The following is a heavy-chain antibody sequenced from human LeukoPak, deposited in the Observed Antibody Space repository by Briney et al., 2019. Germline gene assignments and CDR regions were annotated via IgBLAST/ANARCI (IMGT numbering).Heavy chain of an antibody. CDR1: GFTVSSNY. CDR2: IYSGGST. J-gene: IGHJ4*02. V-gene: IGHV3-66*01. D-gene: IGHD6-19*01. Sequence: PGGSLRLSCAASGFTVSSNYMSWVRQAPGKGLEWVSVIYSGGSTYYADSVKGRFTISRDNAKNSLYLQMNSLRVEDTAVYYCARAWGYSTGWYNYWGQGTLVTVSS. CDR3: ARAWGYSTGWYNY.